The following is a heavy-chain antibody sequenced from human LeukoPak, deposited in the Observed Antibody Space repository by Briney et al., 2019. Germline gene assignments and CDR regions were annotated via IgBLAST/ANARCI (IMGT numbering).Heavy chain of an antibody. Sequence: ASVKVSCKASGYTFTSYAMHWVRQAPGQRLEWMGWINAGNGNTKYSQKFQGRVTITRDTSASTAYMELSSLRSEDTAVYYCARRRLVRRTYCLAPWGTGPLVTYSS. D-gene: IGHD1-26*01. CDR3: ARRRLVRRTYCLAP. CDR2: INAGNGNT. CDR1: GYTFTSYA. J-gene: IGHJ5*02. V-gene: IGHV1-3*01.